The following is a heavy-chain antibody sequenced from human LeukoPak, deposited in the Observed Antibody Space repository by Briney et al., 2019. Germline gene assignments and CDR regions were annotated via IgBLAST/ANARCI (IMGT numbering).Heavy chain of an antibody. CDR3: ARGPRYSGSYYSDY. CDR1: GFTFSSYW. Sequence: GGSLRLSCAASGFTFSSYWMSWVRQAPGKGLEWGDNIKQDGSEKYYVDSVKGRFTISRDNAKNSLYLQMNSLRAEDTAVYYCARGPRYSGSYYSDYWGQGTLATVAS. CDR2: IKQDGSEK. D-gene: IGHD1-26*01. V-gene: IGHV3-7*01. J-gene: IGHJ4*02.